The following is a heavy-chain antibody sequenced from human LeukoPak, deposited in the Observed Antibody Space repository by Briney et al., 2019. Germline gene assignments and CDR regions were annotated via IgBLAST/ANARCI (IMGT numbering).Heavy chain of an antibody. V-gene: IGHV3-23*01. D-gene: IGHD3-3*01. CDR1: GFTFSSYA. CDR3: AIPSTCYDFWSGYLGDAFDI. Sequence: GGSLRLSCAASGFTFSSYAMSWVRQAPGKGLEWVSAICGSGGSTYYADSVKGRFTISRDNSKNTLYLQINSLRAEDTRVHYCAIPSTCYDFWSGYLGDAFDIWGQGTMVTVSS. J-gene: IGHJ3*02. CDR2: ICGSGGST.